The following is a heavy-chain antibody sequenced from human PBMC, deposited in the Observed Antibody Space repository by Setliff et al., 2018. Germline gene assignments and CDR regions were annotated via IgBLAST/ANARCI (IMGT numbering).Heavy chain of an antibody. Sequence: GGSLRLSCAASGFTFSSYAVSWVRQAPGKGLEWVSTISGGGSITYYADSVKGRFTISRYNSQNTLYLQMNSLRVEDTAVYYCAKGPQYCSGTNCYRPDYWGQGTLVTVSS. CDR1: GFTFSSYA. CDR2: ISGGGSIT. D-gene: IGHD2-15*01. J-gene: IGHJ4*02. V-gene: IGHV3-23*01. CDR3: AKGPQYCSGTNCYRPDY.